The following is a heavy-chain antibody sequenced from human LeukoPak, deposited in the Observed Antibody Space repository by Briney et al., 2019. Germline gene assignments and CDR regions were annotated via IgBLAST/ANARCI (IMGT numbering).Heavy chain of an antibody. Sequence: GGSLRLSCAASGFTFSSYAMSWVRQAPGKGLEWVSAISGSGGSTYYADSVKGRFTISRDNSKNTLYLQMNSLRAEDTAVYYCAKKKGPRGDGDPIDYWGQGTLVTVSS. CDR1: GFTFSSYA. CDR2: ISGSGGST. D-gene: IGHD4-17*01. J-gene: IGHJ4*02. CDR3: AKKKGPRGDGDPIDY. V-gene: IGHV3-23*01.